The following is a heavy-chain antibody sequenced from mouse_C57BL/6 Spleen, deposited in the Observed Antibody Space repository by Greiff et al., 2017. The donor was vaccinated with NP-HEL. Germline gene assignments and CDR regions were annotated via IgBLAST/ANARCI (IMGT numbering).Heavy chain of an antibody. J-gene: IGHJ1*03. CDR2: IYPGSGNT. V-gene: IGHV1-84*01. CDR1: GYTFTDYY. Sequence: VQLQQSGPELVKPGASVKISCKASGYTFTDYYINWVKQRPGQGLEWIGWIYPGSGNTKYNEKFKGKATLTVDTSSSTAYMQLSSLTSEDSAVYFCARGRDYYGSSYGYFDVWGTGTTVTVSS. CDR3: ARGRDYYGSSYGYFDV. D-gene: IGHD1-1*01.